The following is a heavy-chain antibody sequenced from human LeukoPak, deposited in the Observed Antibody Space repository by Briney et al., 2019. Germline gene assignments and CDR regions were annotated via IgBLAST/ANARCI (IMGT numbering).Heavy chain of an antibody. Sequence: GGSLRLSCAASGFTFSSSGMHWVRQAPGKGLEWVANIKQDGSEKYYVDSVKGRFTISRDNAKNSLYLQMNSLRAEDTAVYYCARHHVGYCSSTSCYYYYYYYMDVWGKGTTVTVSS. V-gene: IGHV3-7*01. CDR1: GFTFSSSG. CDR3: ARHHVGYCSSTSCYYYYYYYMDV. J-gene: IGHJ6*03. CDR2: IKQDGSEK. D-gene: IGHD2-2*01.